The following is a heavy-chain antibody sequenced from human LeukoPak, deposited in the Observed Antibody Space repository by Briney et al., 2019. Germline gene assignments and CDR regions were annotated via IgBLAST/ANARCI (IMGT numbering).Heavy chain of an antibody. CDR3: AKASLHFGELRYGMDV. V-gene: IGHV3-9*01. D-gene: IGHD3-10*01. CDR2: INWNSGGR. CDR1: GFTFDDYA. J-gene: IGHJ6*02. Sequence: PGGSLRLSRTASGFTFDDYAMHWVRQAPGKGLEWVSGINWNSGGRGYADSVKGRFTISRDNAKNSLYLQMNSLRVEDTALYYCAKASLHFGELRYGMDVWGQGTTVTVSS.